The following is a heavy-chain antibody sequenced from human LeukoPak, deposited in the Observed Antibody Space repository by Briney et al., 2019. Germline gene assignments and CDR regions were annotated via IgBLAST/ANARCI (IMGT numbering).Heavy chain of an antibody. Sequence: GGSLRLSCAASGFTFSTYVMHWVRQAPGKGLEWVAVISYDGSNKYYADSVKGRFTISRDNSKNTLYLQMNSLRAEDTAVYYCAKAYSRTWLLDYWGQGTLVTVSS. CDR2: ISYDGSNK. J-gene: IGHJ4*02. V-gene: IGHV3-30*18. D-gene: IGHD6-19*01. CDR3: AKAYSRTWLLDY. CDR1: GFTFSTYV.